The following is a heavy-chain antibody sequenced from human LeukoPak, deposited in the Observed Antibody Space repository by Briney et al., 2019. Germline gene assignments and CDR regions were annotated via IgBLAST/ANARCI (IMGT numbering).Heavy chain of an antibody. V-gene: IGHV3-33*08. CDR2: IWYDGSNK. CDR1: GFTFRSYG. Sequence: PGESLRLSCAASGFTFRSYGMHWVRQAPGKGLKWVAVIWYDGSNKYYADSVKGRFTISRDNSKNTVYLQMNSLRAEDTAVYYCARDMVDGSKSRAGYFDYWGQGTLVTVSS. J-gene: IGHJ4*02. D-gene: IGHD3-10*01. CDR3: ARDMVDGSKSRAGYFDY.